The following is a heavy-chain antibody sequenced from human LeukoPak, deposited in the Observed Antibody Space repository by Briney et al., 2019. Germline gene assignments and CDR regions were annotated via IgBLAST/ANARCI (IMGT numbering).Heavy chain of an antibody. J-gene: IGHJ6*02. CDR3: ARVGYYDILTGYSFPGYYYYGMDV. CDR1: GGSISSYY. D-gene: IGHD3-9*01. V-gene: IGHV4-59*01. Sequence: TSETLSLTCTVSGGSISSYYWSWIRQPPGKGLEWIGYIYYSGSTNYNPSLKSRVTISVDTSKNQFSLKPSSVTAADTAVYYCARVGYYDILTGYSFPGYYYYGMDVWGQGTTVTVSS. CDR2: IYYSGST.